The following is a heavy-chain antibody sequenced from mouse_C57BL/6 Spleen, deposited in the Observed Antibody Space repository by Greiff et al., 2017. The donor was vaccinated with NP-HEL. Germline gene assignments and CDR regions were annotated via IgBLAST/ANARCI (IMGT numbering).Heavy chain of an antibody. D-gene: IGHD1-1*01. CDR2: ISSGGDYI. Sequence: EVTLVESGEGLVKPGGSLKLSCAASGFTFSSYAMSWVRQTPEKRLEWVAYISSGGDYIYYAATVKGRFTISRDNARNTLYLQMSSLKSEDTAMYYCTRGWDYGSWYFDVWGTGTTVTVSS. CDR3: TRGWDYGSWYFDV. J-gene: IGHJ1*03. V-gene: IGHV5-9-1*02. CDR1: GFTFSSYA.